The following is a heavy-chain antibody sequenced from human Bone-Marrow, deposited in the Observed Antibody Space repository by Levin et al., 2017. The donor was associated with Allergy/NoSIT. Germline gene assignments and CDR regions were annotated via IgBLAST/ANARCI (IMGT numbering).Heavy chain of an antibody. V-gene: IGHV3-30*03. D-gene: IGHD3-9*01. CDR3: AREYYDTLTGYYTNDAFDV. CDR2: ISSDATTK. J-gene: IGHJ3*01. CDR1: GFTFSDHA. Sequence: GGSLRLSCVASGFTFSDHAMHWVRQAPGKGLEWVAVISSDATTKHFAESVKGRFTISRDNSKNTVYLQMNSLRTEDTAVYYCAREYYDTLTGYYTNDAFDVWGQGTMVTVSS.